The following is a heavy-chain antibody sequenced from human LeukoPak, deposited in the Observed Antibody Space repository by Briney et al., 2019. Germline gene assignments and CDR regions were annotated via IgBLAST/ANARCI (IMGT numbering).Heavy chain of an antibody. CDR1: GGSFSGYY. CDR2: INHSGST. V-gene: IGHV4-34*01. Sequence: SETLSLTCAVYGGSFSGYYWSWIRQPPGKGLEWIGEINHSGSTNYNPSLKSRVTISVDTSKNQFSLKLSSVTAADTAVHYCARVGYSYGPIDSWGQGTLVTVSS. CDR3: ARVGYSYGPIDS. D-gene: IGHD5-18*01. J-gene: IGHJ4*02.